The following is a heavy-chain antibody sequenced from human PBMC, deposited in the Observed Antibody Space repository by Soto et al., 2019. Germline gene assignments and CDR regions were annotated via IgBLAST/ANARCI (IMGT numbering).Heavy chain of an antibody. D-gene: IGHD2-21*02. J-gene: IGHJ4*02. V-gene: IGHV1-2*02. Sequence: SVNVSCKAAGYGLIDDFIDRGRKAPGQGLEWMGWVNPRSGDTNYAQKCQGRVTMTRDTSISTAYMELSRLRSDDTAVYYCARQLAYCGGACYTGPIEYWGQAILGTGSS. CDR2: VNPRSGDT. CDR1: GYGLIDDF. CDR3: ARQLAYCGGACYTGPIEY.